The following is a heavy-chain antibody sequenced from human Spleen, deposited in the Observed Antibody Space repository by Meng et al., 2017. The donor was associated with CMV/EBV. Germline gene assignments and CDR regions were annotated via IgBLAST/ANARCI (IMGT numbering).Heavy chain of an antibody. D-gene: IGHD6-13*01. J-gene: IGHJ4*02. CDR2: FNPKTGDA. CDR1: GYTFNDYF. V-gene: IGHV1-2*02. Sequence: CKASGYTFNDYFIHWVRQAPGQGLEWLGYFNPKTGDANLPQKFQGRVTLTTDAYISTAYMELSRLRSDDTAVYYCARDLIADSWEDYWGQGTLVTVSS. CDR3: ARDLIADSWEDY.